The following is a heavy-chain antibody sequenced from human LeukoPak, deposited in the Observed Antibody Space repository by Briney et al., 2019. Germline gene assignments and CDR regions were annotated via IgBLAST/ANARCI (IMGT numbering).Heavy chain of an antibody. V-gene: IGHV3-7*01. CDR3: ARGRR. CDR1: GFTFSSYW. CDR2: IKQDGSEK. J-gene: IGHJ4*02. Sequence: GGSLRLSCAGSGFTFSSYWMSWVRQAPGKGLEWVANIKQDGSEKYYVDSVKGRFTISRDNAKNSLYLQMNSLRAEDTAVYYCARGRRWGQGTLVTVSS.